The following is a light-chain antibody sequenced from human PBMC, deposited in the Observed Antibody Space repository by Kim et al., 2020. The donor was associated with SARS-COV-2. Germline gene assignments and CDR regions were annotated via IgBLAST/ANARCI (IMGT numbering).Light chain of an antibody. CDR2: QDN. V-gene: IGLV3-1*01. CDR1: KLGDKY. CDR3: QAWDSSTHNYV. J-gene: IGLJ1*01. Sequence: SYELTQPPSVSVSPGQTASITCSGDKLGDKYACWYQQKPGQSPVLVIYQDNQRPSGIPERFSGSNSGNTATLTISGTQAMDEADYYCQAWDSSTHNYVFG.